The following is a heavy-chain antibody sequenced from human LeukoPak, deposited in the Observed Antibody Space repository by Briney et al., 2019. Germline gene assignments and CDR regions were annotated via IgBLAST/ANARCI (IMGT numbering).Heavy chain of an antibody. J-gene: IGHJ5*02. CDR3: ASNGYCSGGSCYLNNWFDP. D-gene: IGHD2-15*01. V-gene: IGHV1-69*04. CDR1: GGTFSSYA. Sequence: SVKVSCKASGGTFSSYATSWVRQAPGQGLEWMGRIIPILGIANYAQKFQGRVTITADKSTSTAYMELSSLRSEDTAVYYCASNGYCSGGSCYLNNWFDPWGQGTLVTVSS. CDR2: IIPILGIA.